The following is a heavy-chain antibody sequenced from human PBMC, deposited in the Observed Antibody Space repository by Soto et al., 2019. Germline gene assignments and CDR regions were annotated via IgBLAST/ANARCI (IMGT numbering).Heavy chain of an antibody. Sequence: PSETLSLTCAVYGGSFSGYYWSWIRQPPGKGLEWIGEINHSGSTNYNPSLKSRVTISVDTSKNQFSLKLSSVTAADTAVYYCARGKAVYYYYGMDVWGQGTTVTVSS. CDR1: GGSFSGYY. CDR3: ARGKAVYYYYGMDV. CDR2: INHSGST. J-gene: IGHJ6*02. V-gene: IGHV4-34*01.